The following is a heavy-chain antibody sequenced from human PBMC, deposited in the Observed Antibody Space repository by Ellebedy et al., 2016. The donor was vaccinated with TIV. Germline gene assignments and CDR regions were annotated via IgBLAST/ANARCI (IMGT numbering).Heavy chain of an antibody. CDR2: IFTSGSF. D-gene: IGHD1-1*01. CDR3: ARVHCSITTCDYYYMDV. J-gene: IGHJ6*03. CDR1: GGSISSGRFY. V-gene: IGHV4-61*02. Sequence: SETLSLXXSVSGGSISSGRFYWNWIRQPAGKGLEWIGRIFTSGSFNYNHSLMSRVTMSVVTSKNQISLRLNSVTTADTAVYYCARVHCSITTCDYYYMDVWGKGTTVTVSS.